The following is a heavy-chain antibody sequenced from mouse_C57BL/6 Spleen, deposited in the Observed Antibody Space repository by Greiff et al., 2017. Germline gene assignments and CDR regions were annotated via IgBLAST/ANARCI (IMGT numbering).Heavy chain of an antibody. Sequence: QVQLQQPGAELVMPGASVKLSCKASGYTFTSYWMHWVKQRPGQGLEWIGEIDPSDSYTNYNQKFKGKSTLTVDKSSSTAYMQLSSLTSEDSAVYYCARLGDYGGYWGQGTTLTVSS. D-gene: IGHD2-4*01. CDR3: ARLGDYGGY. CDR1: GYTFTSYW. CDR2: IDPSDSYT. V-gene: IGHV1-69*01. J-gene: IGHJ2*01.